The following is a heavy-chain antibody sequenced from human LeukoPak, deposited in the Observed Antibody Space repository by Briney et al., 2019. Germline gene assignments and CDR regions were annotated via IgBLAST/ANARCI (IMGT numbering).Heavy chain of an antibody. D-gene: IGHD3-9*01. J-gene: IGHJ4*02. V-gene: IGHV3-23*01. CDR1: GFTYSSSA. Sequence: GGSLSLSRAASGFTYSSSAMSWVRQSPGKGLEGVSAISGGSGTTSYTYYADYVRDRFTISRDNSKNTLYLQMNSLRAEDTAVYYCAKFYDLLTAYFDYWGQGTPVTVSS. CDR3: AKFYDLLTAYFDY. CDR2: ISGGSGTTSYT.